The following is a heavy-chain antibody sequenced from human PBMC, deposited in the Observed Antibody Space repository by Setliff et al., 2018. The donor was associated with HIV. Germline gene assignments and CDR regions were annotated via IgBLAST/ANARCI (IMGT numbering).Heavy chain of an antibody. CDR1: GFTFSTYT. CDR2: ISSSSYYI. V-gene: IGHV3-21*01. J-gene: IGHJ6*03. Sequence: PGGSLRLSCAASGFTFSTYTMNWVRQAPGKGLEWVSSISSSSYYIYYADSVRGRFTISRDDAEKSVYLQMSSLRAEDTAVYYCAGAGVVEGYYYYYYMDVWGKGTTVTVSS. D-gene: IGHD2-15*01. CDR3: AGAGVVEGYYYYYYMDV.